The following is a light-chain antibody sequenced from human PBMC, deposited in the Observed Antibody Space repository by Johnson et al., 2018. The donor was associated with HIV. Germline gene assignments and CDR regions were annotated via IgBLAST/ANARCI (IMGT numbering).Light chain of an antibody. J-gene: IGLJ1*01. V-gene: IGLV1-51*02. CDR1: SSNIGNNY. CDR2: ENN. CDR3: GTWDSSLSAWV. Sequence: QSVLTQPPSVSAAPGQKVTISCSGSSSNIGNNYVSWYQQLPGTAPKLLIYENNNRPPGIPDRFSGSKSGTSATLGITGLQTGDEADYYCGTWDSSLSAWVFGTGTKVTVL.